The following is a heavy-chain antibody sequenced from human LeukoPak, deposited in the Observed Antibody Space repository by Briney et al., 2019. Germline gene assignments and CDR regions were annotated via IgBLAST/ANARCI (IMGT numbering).Heavy chain of an antibody. CDR1: GFTFSSYA. V-gene: IGHV3-30-3*01. D-gene: IGHD5-18*01. CDR2: ISYDGSNK. CDR3: ARDKPGYSRGYSYGYGGFDY. Sequence: GGSLRLSCAASGFTFSSYAMHWVRQAPGKGLEWVAVISYDGSNKYYADSVKGRFTISRDNSKNTLYLQMNSLRAEDTAVYYCARDKPGYSRGYSYGYGGFDYWGQGTLDTVSS. J-gene: IGHJ4*02.